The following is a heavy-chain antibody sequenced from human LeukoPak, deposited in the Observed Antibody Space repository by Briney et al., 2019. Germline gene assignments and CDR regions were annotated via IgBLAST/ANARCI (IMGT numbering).Heavy chain of an antibody. CDR2: IRYDGSNK. CDR3: AKDHGTYYYDSSCP. V-gene: IGHV3-30*02. J-gene: IGHJ5*02. Sequence: GGSLRLSCAASGFTFSSYGMHWVRQAPGKGLEWVAFIRYDGSNKYYADSVKGRFTISRDNSKNTLYLQMNSLRAEDTAVYYCAKDHGTYYYDSSCPWGQGTLVTVSS. D-gene: IGHD3-22*01. CDR1: GFTFSSYG.